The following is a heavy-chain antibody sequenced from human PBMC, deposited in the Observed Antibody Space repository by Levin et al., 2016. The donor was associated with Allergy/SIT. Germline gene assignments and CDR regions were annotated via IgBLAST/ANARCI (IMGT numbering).Heavy chain of an antibody. CDR2: IWYDGSNK. CDR3: ARGDPTWSALGPFHFDY. V-gene: IGHV3-33*01. Sequence: WIRQPPGKGLEWVAVIWYDGSNKYYADSVKGRFTISRDNSKNTLYLQMNSLRAEDTAVYYCARGDPTWSALGPFHFDYWGQGTLVTVSS. J-gene: IGHJ4*02. D-gene: IGHD3-3*01.